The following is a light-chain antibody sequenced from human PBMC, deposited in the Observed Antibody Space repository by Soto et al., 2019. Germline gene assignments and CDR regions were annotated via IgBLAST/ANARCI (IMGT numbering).Light chain of an antibody. Sequence: EIVLTQSPGTLSLSPGERATLSCRASQSVSSSYLAWYQQKPGQAPRLLIYGASSGATGIPDRFSGSGSGTDFTLTISRLEPGDFAVYYCQQYGSSLTCGGRTKVEIK. CDR2: GAS. CDR3: QQYGSSLT. J-gene: IGKJ4*01. V-gene: IGKV3-20*01. CDR1: QSVSSSY.